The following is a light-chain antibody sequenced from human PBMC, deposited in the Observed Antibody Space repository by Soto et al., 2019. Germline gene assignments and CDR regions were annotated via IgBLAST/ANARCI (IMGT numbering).Light chain of an antibody. CDR1: QSVGNN. Sequence: EIVMTQSPATLSVSPGERTTLSCRASQSVGNNLAWYQQKPGQAPRLLIYGAYSRATGIPDRFSGSGSGTDFTLTISRLEPEDFAVYYCQQYKTFGQGTKVDIK. V-gene: IGKV3D-15*01. CDR3: QQYKT. J-gene: IGKJ1*01. CDR2: GAY.